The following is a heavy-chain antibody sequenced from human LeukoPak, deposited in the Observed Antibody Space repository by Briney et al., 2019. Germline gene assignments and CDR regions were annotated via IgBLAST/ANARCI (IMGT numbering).Heavy chain of an antibody. D-gene: IGHD2-15*01. Sequence: QPGGSLRLSCAASGFTFSSYGMHWVRQAPGKGLEWVAFIRYDGSNKYYADSVKGRFTISRDNSKNTLYLQMNSPRAEDTAVYYCAKDQGYCSGGSCYENWFDPWGQGTLVTVSS. V-gene: IGHV3-30*02. J-gene: IGHJ5*02. CDR2: IRYDGSNK. CDR1: GFTFSSYG. CDR3: AKDQGYCSGGSCYENWFDP.